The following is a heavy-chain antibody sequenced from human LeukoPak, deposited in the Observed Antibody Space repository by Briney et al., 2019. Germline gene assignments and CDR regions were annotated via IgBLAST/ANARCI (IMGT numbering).Heavy chain of an antibody. CDR1: GYNFGTSW. V-gene: IGHV5-51*01. D-gene: IGHD5-18*01. Sequence: GESLKISCKGSGYNFGTSWIGWVRQMPGKGLEWMGIIYPGDSDTRYSPSFQGQVTISADKSISTAYLQWSSLKASDTAMYYCARLDVDTAMVTVYYFDYWGQGTLVTVSS. J-gene: IGHJ4*02. CDR3: ARLDVDTAMVTVYYFDY. CDR2: IYPGDSDT.